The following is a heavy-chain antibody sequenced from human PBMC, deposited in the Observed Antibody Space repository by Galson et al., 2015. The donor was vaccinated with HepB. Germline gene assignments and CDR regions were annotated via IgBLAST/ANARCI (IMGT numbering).Heavy chain of an antibody. CDR2: ISSSSSTTI. CDR1: GFTFNSYS. J-gene: IGHJ4*02. V-gene: IGHV3-48*04. Sequence: SLRLSCAAPGFTFNSYSMNWVRQAPGKGLEWLSYISSSSSTTIYYADSVKGRFTISRDNAKSSLYLQMNSLRAEDTAVYYCARERGSIFSQLYYFDYWGQGALVTVSS. D-gene: IGHD3-16*01. CDR3: ARERGSIFSQLYYFDY.